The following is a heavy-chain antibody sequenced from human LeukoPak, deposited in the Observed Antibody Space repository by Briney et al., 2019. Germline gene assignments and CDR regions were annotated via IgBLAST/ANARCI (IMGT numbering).Heavy chain of an antibody. CDR2: IIPILGIA. CDR1: GGTFSSYA. D-gene: IGHD6-19*01. V-gene: IGHV1-69*04. J-gene: IGHJ4*02. Sequence: ASVKVSCKASGGTFSSYAISWVRQAPGQGLEWMGRIIPILGIANYAQKFQGRVTITADKSTSTAYMELSSLRSEDTAVYYCARSERRLYYFDYWGQGTLVTVSS. CDR3: ARSERRLYYFDY.